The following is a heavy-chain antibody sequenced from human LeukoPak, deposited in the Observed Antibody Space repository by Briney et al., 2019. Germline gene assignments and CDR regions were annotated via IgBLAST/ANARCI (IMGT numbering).Heavy chain of an antibody. J-gene: IGHJ4*02. CDR1: GFTVSSNY. Sequence: PGGSLRVSCAASGFTVSSNYMSWVRQAQGKGLEWVSVIYSGGSTYYADSVKGRFTISRDNSKNTLYLQMNSLRAEDTAVYYCARGLYYGSGSPIDYWGQGTLVTVSS. V-gene: IGHV3-66*01. CDR3: ARGLYYGSGSPIDY. CDR2: IYSGGST. D-gene: IGHD3-10*01.